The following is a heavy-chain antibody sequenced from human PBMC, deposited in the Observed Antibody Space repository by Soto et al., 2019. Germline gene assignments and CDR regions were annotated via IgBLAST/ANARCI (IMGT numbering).Heavy chain of an antibody. CDR2: ISYDESNQ. V-gene: IGHV3-30-3*01. D-gene: IGHD3-10*01. J-gene: IGHJ6*02. Sequence: PGGSLRLSCAASGFTFSRYTMHWVRQAPGKGLEWVALISYDESNQYYADSVKGRFTISRDTSKNTLYLQMNSLRPEDTAVYYCARDSIVRGVIIHTPDVWGQGTTVTVSS. CDR3: ARDSIVRGVIIHTPDV. CDR1: GFTFSRYT.